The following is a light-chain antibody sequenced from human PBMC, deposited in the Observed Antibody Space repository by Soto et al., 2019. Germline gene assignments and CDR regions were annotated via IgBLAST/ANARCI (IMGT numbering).Light chain of an antibody. V-gene: IGKV3-15*01. Sequence: EIVMTQSPATLSVSPGGSATLSRRASQHVSSDFAWYRQKPGQAPTLLIYRPSTRATGIPATFSGSGSGTEFTLTLRGLQCEDFAVYSCQQYNTWPYPFGQGTKLEIK. J-gene: IGKJ2*01. CDR2: RPS. CDR1: QHVSSD. CDR3: QQYNTWPYP.